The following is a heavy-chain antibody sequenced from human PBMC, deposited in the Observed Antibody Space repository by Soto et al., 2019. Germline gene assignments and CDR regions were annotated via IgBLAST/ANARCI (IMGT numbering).Heavy chain of an antibody. Sequence: SETLSLTCTVSGGSVRSYYWSWIRQSPEKGLEWIAYIYNSGSTKYNPSLKSRASISVDTSKNQFFLELNSVTAADTAVYFCARMQVASYAFDVWGQGTMVTVSS. CDR1: GGSVRSYY. CDR3: ARMQVASYAFDV. J-gene: IGHJ3*01. CDR2: IYNSGST. D-gene: IGHD5-12*01. V-gene: IGHV4-59*02.